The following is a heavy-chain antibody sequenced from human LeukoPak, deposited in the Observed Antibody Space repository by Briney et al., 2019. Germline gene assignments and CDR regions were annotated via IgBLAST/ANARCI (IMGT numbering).Heavy chain of an antibody. J-gene: IGHJ4*02. CDR3: VKEVPGTTVYD. D-gene: IGHD4-17*01. Sequence: GGSLRLSCAASGFSVSNTYMSWVRQAPGEGLEWVSVIFRGEKTYYADSVKGRFTISRDSSTSTVYLQMASLRAEDTAIYYCVKEVPGTTVYDWGQGTLVTVSS. CDR2: IFRGEKT. V-gene: IGHV3-66*01. CDR1: GFSVSNTY.